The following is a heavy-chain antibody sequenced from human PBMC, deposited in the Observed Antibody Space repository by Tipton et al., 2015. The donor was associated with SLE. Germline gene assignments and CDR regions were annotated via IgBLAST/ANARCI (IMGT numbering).Heavy chain of an antibody. Sequence: QLVQSGAEVKKPGASVKVSCKASGYTFTRYYIHWVRQAPGQGLEWMGIVNPDGGSIRYAQKFQGRVTMTRDTSTTTVYMELSDLRSEDTAVYYCARAPPSISSSGYYYYYMDVWGKGTTVTVSS. D-gene: IGHD6-13*01. J-gene: IGHJ6*03. CDR2: VNPDGGSI. V-gene: IGHV1-46*01. CDR1: GYTFTRYY. CDR3: ARAPPSISSSGYYYYYMDV.